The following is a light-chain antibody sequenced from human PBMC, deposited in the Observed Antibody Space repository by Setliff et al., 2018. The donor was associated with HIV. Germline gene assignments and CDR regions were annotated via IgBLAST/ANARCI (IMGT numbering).Light chain of an antibody. CDR1: NSGFGY. CDR3: YSFAGSVFV. CDR2: DVT. Sequence: QSVLTQPRSVSGSPGQSVTISCTGANSGFGYVSWYQQDPGKAPKLIIYDVTKRPSGVPDRFSGSKSGNTASLTISGLQAEDEGDYYCYSFAGSVFVFGTGTKATV. J-gene: IGLJ1*01. V-gene: IGLV2-11*01.